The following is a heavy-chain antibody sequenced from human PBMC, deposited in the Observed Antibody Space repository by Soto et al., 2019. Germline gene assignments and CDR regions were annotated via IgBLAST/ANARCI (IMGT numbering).Heavy chain of an antibody. Sequence: SETLSLTCTVSGGSISSGGYYWSWIRQHPGKGLEWIGYIYYSGSTYYNPSLKSRVTISVETSKNQFSLKLSSVTAADTAVYYCARERYCSGGSCRDLAYFQHWGQGTLVTVSS. CDR2: IYYSGST. J-gene: IGHJ1*01. CDR3: ARERYCSGGSCRDLAYFQH. D-gene: IGHD2-15*01. V-gene: IGHV4-31*03. CDR1: GGSISSGGYY.